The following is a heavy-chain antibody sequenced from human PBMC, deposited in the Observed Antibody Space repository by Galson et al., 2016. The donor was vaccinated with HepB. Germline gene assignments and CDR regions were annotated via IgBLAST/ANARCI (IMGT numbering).Heavy chain of an antibody. CDR2: ISSSSNYI. Sequence: SLRLSCAASGFAFSSYSMNWVRQAPGKGLEWVSSISSSSNYIYYVDSVKGRFTISRDNAKDSLYLQINSLRAEDTAVYYCAREHNGSSSGGYYYGMDVGGQGTAVTVSS. D-gene: IGHD6-6*01. J-gene: IGHJ6*02. CDR3: AREHNGSSSGGYYYGMDV. CDR1: GFAFSSYS. V-gene: IGHV3-21*01.